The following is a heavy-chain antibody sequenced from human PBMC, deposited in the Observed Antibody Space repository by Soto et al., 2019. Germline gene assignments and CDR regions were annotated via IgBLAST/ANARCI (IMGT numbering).Heavy chain of an antibody. Sequence: GVSLSVSSAAADFNCSSYAMSWIRKATGKGLEWVSAISGSGGSTEYADSVKGRFTISRDNPKNTLYLLMNSLRAEDTAVYYCAKERRAYDILTGYGDWGQGTLVTVYS. V-gene: IGHV3-23*01. CDR3: AKERRAYDILTGYGD. D-gene: IGHD3-9*01. J-gene: IGHJ4*02. CDR1: DFNCSSYA. CDR2: ISGSGGST.